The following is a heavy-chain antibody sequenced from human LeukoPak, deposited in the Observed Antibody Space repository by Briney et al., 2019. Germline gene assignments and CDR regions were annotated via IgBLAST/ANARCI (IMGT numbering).Heavy chain of an antibody. CDR1: GFTFSNYR. Sequence: GGSLRLSCAASGFTFSNYRLNWVRQSPGKGLEWVSSITSSSGFISYADSVKGRFTISRDNAKNSLYLQMNSLRAEDTAVYYCARDAGYYFDYWGQGTLVTVSS. J-gene: IGHJ4*02. CDR3: ARDAGYYFDY. D-gene: IGHD1-14*01. V-gene: IGHV3-21*01. CDR2: ITSSSGFI.